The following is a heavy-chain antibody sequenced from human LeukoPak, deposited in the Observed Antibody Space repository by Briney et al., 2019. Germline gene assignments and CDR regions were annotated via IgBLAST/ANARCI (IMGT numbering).Heavy chain of an antibody. D-gene: IGHD6-19*01. Sequence: GGSLRLSCAASGFNVSSNYMSWVRQAPGKGLEWVSTIYRGDSTYYADPVKGRFTISRDHSKSTLYLQMNRLRAEDTAVYHCARVTVAADIWGQGTLVTVSS. CDR2: IYRGDST. J-gene: IGHJ1*01. V-gene: IGHV3-53*01. CDR3: ARVTVAADI. CDR1: GFNVSSNY.